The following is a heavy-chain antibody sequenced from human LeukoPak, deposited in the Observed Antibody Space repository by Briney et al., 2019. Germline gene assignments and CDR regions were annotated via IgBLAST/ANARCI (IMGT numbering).Heavy chain of an antibody. V-gene: IGHV4-34*01. D-gene: IGHD5-18*01. Sequence: PSETLSLTCTVYGGSFSGYYWNWIRQPPGKGLEWIGEIDHSGSTNYNPSLKSRVTISVDTSKNQFSLKLSSVTAADTAVYYSARHIPFGYSYGLDYWGQGTLVTVSS. J-gene: IGHJ4*02. CDR1: GGSFSGYY. CDR3: ARHIPFGYSYGLDY. CDR2: IDHSGST.